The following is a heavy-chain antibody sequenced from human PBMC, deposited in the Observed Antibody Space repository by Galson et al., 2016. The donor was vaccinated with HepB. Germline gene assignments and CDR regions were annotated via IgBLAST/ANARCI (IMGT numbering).Heavy chain of an antibody. CDR2: ISYDGDKQ. V-gene: IGHV3-30-3*01. D-gene: IGHD3-9*01. Sequence: SLRLSCAVSGFTFSAYAFHWVCQAPGKGLEWVAIISYDGDKQYYGDSVKGRFTISRDNSKNTLYLQMDNLRAEDTAVYYCARDRAGPGDILEVWGQGTTVTVSS. CDR3: ARDRAGPGDILEV. CDR1: GFTFSAYA. J-gene: IGHJ6*02.